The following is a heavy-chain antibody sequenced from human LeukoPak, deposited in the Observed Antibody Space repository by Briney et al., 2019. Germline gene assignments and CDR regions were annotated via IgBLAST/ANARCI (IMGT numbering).Heavy chain of an antibody. CDR3: ARRPALVWFGDTTPIWFDP. V-gene: IGHV4-4*07. CDR2: IYTSGST. J-gene: IGHJ5*02. Sequence: SETLSLTCTVSGGSISSYYWSWIRQPAGKGLEWIGRIYTSGSTNYNPSLKSRVTMSVDTSKNQFSLKLSSVTAADTAVYYCARRPALVWFGDTTPIWFDPWGQGTLVTVSS. D-gene: IGHD3-10*01. CDR1: GGSISSYY.